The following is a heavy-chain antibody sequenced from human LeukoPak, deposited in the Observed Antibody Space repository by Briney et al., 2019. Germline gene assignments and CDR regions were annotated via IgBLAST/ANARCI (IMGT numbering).Heavy chain of an antibody. J-gene: IGHJ4*02. D-gene: IGHD3-10*01. CDR1: GGSVSSGSYY. Sequence: SETLSLTCTVSGGSVSSGSYYWSWIRQPPGKGLEWTGYVYYSGNTNYNPSLKSRVSISVDTSKNQFSLRLNSVTAADTAVYYCARVFYGSGSFGTFYFDSWGQGTLVTVSS. CDR2: VYYSGNT. V-gene: IGHV4-61*01. CDR3: ARVFYGSGSFGTFYFDS.